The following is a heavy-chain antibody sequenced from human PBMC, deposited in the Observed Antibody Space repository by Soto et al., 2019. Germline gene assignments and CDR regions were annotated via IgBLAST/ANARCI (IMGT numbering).Heavy chain of an antibody. CDR3: ARDVPHKWFDS. Sequence: EVQLVESGGGLVQPGGSLRLSCEASRGAFGDYWMHWVRQAPGKGLVWVSRINRDANDIIYAGSVKGRFTASRDNAKNMVFLQMSSLRVEDTAVYDCARDVPHKWFDSGGQGTLVTVSS. D-gene: IGHD3-10*02. V-gene: IGHV3-74*01. CDR2: INRDANDI. CDR1: RGAFGDYW. J-gene: IGHJ5*01.